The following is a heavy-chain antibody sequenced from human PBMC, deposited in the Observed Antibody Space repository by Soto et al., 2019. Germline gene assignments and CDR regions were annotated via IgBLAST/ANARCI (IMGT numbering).Heavy chain of an antibody. V-gene: IGHV3-23*01. Sequence: GGSLRLSCAASGFTFSSYAMSWVRQAPGKGLEWVSAISGSGGSTYYADSVKGRFTISRDNSKNTPYLQMNSLRAEDKAVYYCAKSAEPAAVYYYMDVWGKGTTVTVSS. D-gene: IGHD2-2*01. J-gene: IGHJ6*03. CDR3: AKSAEPAAVYYYMDV. CDR1: GFTFSSYA. CDR2: ISGSGGST.